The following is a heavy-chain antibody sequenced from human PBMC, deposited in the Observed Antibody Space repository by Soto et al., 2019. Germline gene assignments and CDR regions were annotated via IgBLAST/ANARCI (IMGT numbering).Heavy chain of an antibody. D-gene: IGHD2-15*01. CDR1: GGSITSSIHY. Sequence: SETLSLTCTVSGGSITSSIHYWGWVRQPPGKGLEWIGSIYYSGSTYYNPSLKSRITISVDTSKNQFSLKLSSVAAADTALYYCWRHKDYCRGGGCRHFDYWGHGTRVTVSS. V-gene: IGHV4-39*01. CDR2: IYYSGST. CDR3: WRHKDYCRGGGCRHFDY. J-gene: IGHJ4*01.